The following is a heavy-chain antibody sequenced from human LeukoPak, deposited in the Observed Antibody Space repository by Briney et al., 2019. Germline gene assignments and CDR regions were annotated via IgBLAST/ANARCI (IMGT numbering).Heavy chain of an antibody. CDR2: INHSGST. CDR1: GGSISNYY. D-gene: IGHD6-6*01. J-gene: IGHJ6*03. Sequence: SETLSLTCTVSGGSISNYYWSWIRQPPGKGLEWIGEINHSGSTNYNPSLKSRVTISVDTSKNQFSLKLSSVTAADTAVYYCARDSGVSARPGYMDVWGKGTTVTVSS. V-gene: IGHV4-59*01. CDR3: ARDSGVSARPGYMDV.